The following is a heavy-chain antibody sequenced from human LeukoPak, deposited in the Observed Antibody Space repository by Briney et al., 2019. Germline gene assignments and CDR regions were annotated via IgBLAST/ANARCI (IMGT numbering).Heavy chain of an antibody. V-gene: IGHV4-39*01. J-gene: IGHJ4*02. CDR1: GGSISSSSYY. CDR3: ARRDCSTTSCNFDY. CDR2: IYYDGST. D-gene: IGHD2-2*01. Sequence: SETLSLTCTVSGGSISSSSYYWGWIRQPPGKGLEWIGIIYYDGSTYYNPTLKSRVTISVDTSKNQFSLKLSSVTAAGTAVYYCARRDCSTTSCNFDYWGQGTLVTVSS.